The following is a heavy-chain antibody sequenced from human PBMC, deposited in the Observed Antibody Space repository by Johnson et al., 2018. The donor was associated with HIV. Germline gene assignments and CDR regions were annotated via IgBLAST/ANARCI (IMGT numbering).Heavy chain of an antibody. CDR3: AKDKAAGAGAFDI. CDR1: GFTFDDYA. CDR2: ISWNSGSI. Sequence: VQVVESGGGLVQPGRSLRLSCAASGFTFDDYAMHWVRQAPGKGLEWVSGISWNSGSIGYADSVKGRFTISRDNAKNSLYLQMNSLRAEDTALYYCAKDKAAGAGAFDIWGQGTMVTVSS. V-gene: IGHV3-9*01. J-gene: IGHJ3*02. D-gene: IGHD6-13*01.